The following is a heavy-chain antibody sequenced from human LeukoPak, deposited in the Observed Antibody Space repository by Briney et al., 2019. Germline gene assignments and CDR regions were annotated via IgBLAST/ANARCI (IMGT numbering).Heavy chain of an antibody. CDR3: VRDSAPSGSWWFDP. CDR2: MNANGGGT. J-gene: IGHJ5*02. Sequence: ASVKVSCKASGYSFVHYYIHWVRQAPGQGLDWMGKMNANGGGTQYAQRFQGRVTMARDTSISTAYMELSGLTSDDTAVYYCVRDSAPSGSWWFDPWGQGTLVTASS. D-gene: IGHD3-10*01. V-gene: IGHV1-2*02. CDR1: GYSFVHYY.